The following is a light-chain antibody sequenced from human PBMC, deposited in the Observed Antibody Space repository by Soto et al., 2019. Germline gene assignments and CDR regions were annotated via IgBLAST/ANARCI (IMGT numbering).Light chain of an antibody. Sequence: DIQMTQSPSTLSASVGDRVTITCRASQSISSWLAWYQQKPGKAPKLLIYKASTLESGVPSRFSGSESGTEFTLTISSLQPDDFATYYCQQYGSYSLTFGGGTKVEI. V-gene: IGKV1-5*03. CDR3: QQYGSYSLT. CDR2: KAS. CDR1: QSISSW. J-gene: IGKJ4*01.